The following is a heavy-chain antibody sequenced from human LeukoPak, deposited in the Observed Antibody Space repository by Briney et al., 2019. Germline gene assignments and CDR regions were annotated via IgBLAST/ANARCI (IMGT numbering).Heavy chain of an antibody. Sequence: ASVNVSCRPSGYSFTNYGISWLRQAPGQGLEWMGRINDGNGNTHYAQKFQGRLTLTTDRSTSSAYMELRSLTSDDTAVYYGARDWPAVITDYWGRGTLLIVSS. V-gene: IGHV1-18*01. D-gene: IGHD2-21*01. CDR1: GYSFTNYG. CDR3: ARDWPAVITDY. J-gene: IGHJ4*02. CDR2: INDGNGNT.